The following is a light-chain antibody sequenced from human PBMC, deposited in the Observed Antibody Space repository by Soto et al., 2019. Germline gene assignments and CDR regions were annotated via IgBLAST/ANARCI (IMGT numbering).Light chain of an antibody. CDR3: SSYTSISTTYV. V-gene: IGLV2-14*01. CDR2: EVS. CDR1: HSDVGGYNY. Sequence: QSVLTQPASVSGSPGQSITISCTGTHSDVGGYNYVSWYQQHPGKAPELMIYEVSHRPSGVSNRFSGSKSDNTASLTISGLQAEDEADYYCSSYTSISTTYVFGNGTK. J-gene: IGLJ1*01.